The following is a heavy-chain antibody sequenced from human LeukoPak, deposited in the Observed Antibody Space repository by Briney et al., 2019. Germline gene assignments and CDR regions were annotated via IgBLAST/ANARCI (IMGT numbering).Heavy chain of an antibody. CDR1: GFTVSSNY. CDR2: IYSGGST. J-gene: IGHJ4*02. V-gene: IGHV3-53*01. CDR3: ARGHMYSSGRCDY. Sequence: GGSLRLSCAASGFTVSSNYMSWVRQAPGKGLEWVSVIYSGGSTYYADSVKGRFTISRDNSKNTLYLQMNSLRAEDTAVYYCARGHMYSSGRCDYWGQGTLVTVSS. D-gene: IGHD6-19*01.